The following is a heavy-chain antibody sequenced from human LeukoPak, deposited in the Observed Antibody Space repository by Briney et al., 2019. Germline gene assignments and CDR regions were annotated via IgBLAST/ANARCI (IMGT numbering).Heavy chain of an antibody. Sequence: GGSLRLSCAASGFTFSEYYMSWIRQAPGKGLEWVSYISSSGSTIYYADSVKGRFTISRDNAKNSLYLQMNSLRAEDTAVYYCARHREITIIVAFDYWGQGTLVTVSS. V-gene: IGHV3-11*01. J-gene: IGHJ4*02. D-gene: IGHD3-22*01. CDR1: GFTFSEYY. CDR2: ISSSGSTI. CDR3: ARHREITIIVAFDY.